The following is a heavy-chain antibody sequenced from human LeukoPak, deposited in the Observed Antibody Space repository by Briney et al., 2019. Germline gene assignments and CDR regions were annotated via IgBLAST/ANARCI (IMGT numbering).Heavy chain of an antibody. V-gene: IGHV3-48*02. J-gene: IGHJ1*01. D-gene: IGHD3-10*01. CDR2: ISRTSSTV. CDR3: VRGYDDSGSYLD. Sequence: VGSHRLSCVASGFTFSNFGMNWVRQAPGKGLEWVSFISRTSSTVFYSASVKGRFTISRDNAKNSLYLQMNSLRDEDTALYYCVRGYDDSGSYLDWGQGTLVTVSS. CDR1: GFTFSNFG.